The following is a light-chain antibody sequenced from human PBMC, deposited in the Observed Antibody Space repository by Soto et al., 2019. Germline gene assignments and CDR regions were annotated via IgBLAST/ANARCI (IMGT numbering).Light chain of an antibody. CDR2: EVR. CDR1: SSDIGGYNY. V-gene: IGLV2-14*01. J-gene: IGLJ3*02. Sequence: SVLTQPDSVSGSPGQSITISCTGTSSDIGGYNYVSWYQQYPGKAPKVIIYEVRNRPSGVSDRFSGSKSGNTASLTISGLHAEDEADYYCNSYTSTGTLVFGGGT. CDR3: NSYTSTGTLV.